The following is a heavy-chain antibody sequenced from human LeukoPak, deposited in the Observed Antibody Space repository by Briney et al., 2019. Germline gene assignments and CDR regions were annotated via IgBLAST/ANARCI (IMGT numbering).Heavy chain of an antibody. CDR2: IYHSGIT. J-gene: IGHJ3*02. Sequence: PSETLSLTCTVSGGSITSHFWSWIRQPPGKGLEWIGYIYHSGITNYNPSLKSRVTISVDTSKNQFSLKLSSVTAADTAVYYCARDGLYYDSSGYYYVRAFDIWGQGTMVTVSS. CDR3: ARDGLYYDSSGYYYVRAFDI. CDR1: GGSITSHF. V-gene: IGHV4-59*11. D-gene: IGHD3-22*01.